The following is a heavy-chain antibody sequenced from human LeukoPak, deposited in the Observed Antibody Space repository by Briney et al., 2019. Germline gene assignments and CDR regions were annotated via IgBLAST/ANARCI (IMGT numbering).Heavy chain of an antibody. V-gene: IGHV4-30-2*01. CDR2: IYHSGST. Sequence: SQTLSLTCAVSGGSISSGGYPWSWIRQPPGKGLEWIGYIYHSGSTYYNPSLKSRVTISVDTSKNQFSLKLSSVTAADTAVYYCARVVAAPWAYYFDYWGQGTLVTVSS. CDR3: ARVVAAPWAYYFDY. CDR1: GGSISSGGYP. D-gene: IGHD2-15*01. J-gene: IGHJ4*02.